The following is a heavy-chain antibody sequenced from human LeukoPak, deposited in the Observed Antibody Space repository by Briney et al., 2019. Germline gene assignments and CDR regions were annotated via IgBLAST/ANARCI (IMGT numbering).Heavy chain of an antibody. CDR1: GGTFSSYA. J-gene: IGHJ4*02. D-gene: IGHD6-19*01. CDR2: IIPIFGTA. Sequence: ASVKVSCKASGGTFSSYAISWVRQAPGQGLEWMGGIIPIFGTANYAQKLQGRVTMTTDTSTSTAYMELRSLRSDDTAVYYCARDQFAAVAGSYFDYWGQGTLVTVSS. CDR3: ARDQFAAVAGSYFDY. V-gene: IGHV1-69*05.